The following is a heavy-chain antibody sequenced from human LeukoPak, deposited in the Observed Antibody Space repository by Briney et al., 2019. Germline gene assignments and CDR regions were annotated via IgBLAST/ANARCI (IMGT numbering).Heavy chain of an antibody. D-gene: IGHD3-16*01. J-gene: IGHJ4*02. CDR2: ISYDGSNR. CDR3: ARDPGLEGLDY. CDR1: GFTFSSYA. V-gene: IGHV3-30-3*01. Sequence: GGSLRLSCAASGFTFSSYAMHWVRQAPGKGLEWVAVISYDGSNRYYADSVKGRFTISRDNSKNTLYLQMNSLRAEDTAVYYCARDPGLEGLDYWGQGTLVTVSS.